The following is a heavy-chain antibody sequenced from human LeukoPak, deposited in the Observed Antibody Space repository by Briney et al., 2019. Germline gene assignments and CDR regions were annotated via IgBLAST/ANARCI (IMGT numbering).Heavy chain of an antibody. J-gene: IGHJ4*02. V-gene: IGHV5-51*01. CDR1: GYSFTSYL. CDR3: ARQAYYYDSSGYYHNGPYYFDY. Sequence: GESLKISGKGSGYSFTSYLIGWVRQMPGKGLEWMGFIYPSDSDTRYSTSFQGQVTISADKSISTAYLQWSSLKASDTAMYYCARQAYYYDSSGYYHNGPYYFDYWGQGTLVTVSS. CDR2: IYPSDSDT. D-gene: IGHD3-22*01.